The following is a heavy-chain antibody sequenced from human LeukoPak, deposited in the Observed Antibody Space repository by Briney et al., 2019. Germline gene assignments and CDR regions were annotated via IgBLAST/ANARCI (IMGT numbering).Heavy chain of an antibody. D-gene: IGHD3-16*01. CDR3: AKGGQTWPWYFDL. Sequence: GGSLRLSCAASGFTFSSYAMSWVRQAPGKGLEWVSAISGGGCSTYYADSVKGRFTFSRDNSKNTLYLQMNSLRAEDTAVYYCAKGGQTWPWYFDLWGRGTLVTVSS. V-gene: IGHV3-23*01. CDR1: GFTFSSYA. CDR2: ISGGGCST. J-gene: IGHJ2*01.